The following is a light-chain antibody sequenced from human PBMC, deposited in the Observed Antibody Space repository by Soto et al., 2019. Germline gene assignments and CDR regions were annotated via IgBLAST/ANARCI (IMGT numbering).Light chain of an antibody. J-gene: IGLJ1*01. CDR1: SSNIGGNS. CDR2: DDD. Sequence: QSVMSQPPSVSAAPGQRVTISCSGSSSNIGGNSVSWYQQLPGTAPKLLIYDDDQRPSGIPDRFSGSKSGTSATLGITGFQIGDEADYYCGSWDSSLSAYVFGTGTKLTVL. V-gene: IGLV1-51*01. CDR3: GSWDSSLSAYV.